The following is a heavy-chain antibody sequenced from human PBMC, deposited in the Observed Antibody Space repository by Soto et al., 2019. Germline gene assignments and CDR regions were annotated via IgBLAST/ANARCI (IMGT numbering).Heavy chain of an antibody. CDR3: AHQLGGAFDI. CDR2: IYWDDDK. Sequence: QITLKESGPTLVKPTQTLTLTCTFSGSSFSTTGVGVGWIRQPPGKALEWLAFIYWDDDKRYSPSLKSRLTITNDTTKNLVVLTMTNMDPVDTATYYCAHQLGGAFDIWVQGTMVTVSS. D-gene: IGHD3-16*01. CDR1: GSSFSTTGVG. V-gene: IGHV2-5*02. J-gene: IGHJ3*02.